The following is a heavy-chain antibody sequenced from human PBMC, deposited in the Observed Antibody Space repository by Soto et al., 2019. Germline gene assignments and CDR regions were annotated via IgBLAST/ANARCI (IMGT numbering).Heavy chain of an antibody. Sequence: QVQLVESGGGVVQPGRSLRLSCAASGFTFSSYGMHWVRQAPGKGLEWVAVIWYDGSNKYYADSVKGRFTISRDNSKNTLYLQMYSLRAEHTAVYYCARDLDGYNPDYWGQGTLVTVSS. CDR3: ARDLDGYNPDY. CDR1: GFTFSSYG. J-gene: IGHJ4*02. V-gene: IGHV3-33*01. D-gene: IGHD5-12*01. CDR2: IWYDGSNK.